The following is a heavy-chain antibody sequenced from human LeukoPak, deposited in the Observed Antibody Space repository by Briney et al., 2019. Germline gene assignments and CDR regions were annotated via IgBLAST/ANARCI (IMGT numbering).Heavy chain of an antibody. CDR1: GGTFSSYA. Sequence: SVKVSCRASGGTFSSYAISWVRQAPGQGLEWMGGIIPIFGTANYAQKFQGRVTITTDESTSTAYMELSSLRSEDTAVYYCARAGGIRFGELMGFDYWGQGTLVTVSS. V-gene: IGHV1-69*05. J-gene: IGHJ4*02. CDR2: IIPIFGTA. CDR3: ARAGGIRFGELMGFDY. D-gene: IGHD3-10*01.